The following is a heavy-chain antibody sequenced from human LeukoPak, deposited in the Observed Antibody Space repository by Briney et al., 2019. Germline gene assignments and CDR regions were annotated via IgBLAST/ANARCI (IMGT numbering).Heavy chain of an antibody. J-gene: IGHJ4*02. D-gene: IGHD3-16*02. CDR2: INHSGST. CDR3: ARRLRLGELSQEFDY. CDR1: GYSISSGYY. V-gene: IGHV4-38-2*02. Sequence: PSETLSLTCTVSGYSISSGYYWTWIRQPPGKGLEWIGEINHSGSTYYNPSLKSRVTMSVDTSKNQFSLKLSSVTAADTAVYYCARRLRLGELSQEFDYWGQGTLVTVSS.